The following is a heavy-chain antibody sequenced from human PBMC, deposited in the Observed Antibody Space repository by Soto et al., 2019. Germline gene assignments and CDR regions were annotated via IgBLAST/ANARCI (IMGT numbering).Heavy chain of an antibody. CDR2: ISGSGGST. J-gene: IGHJ5*02. CDR3: AKDFRSVATIQPNWFDP. V-gene: IGHV3-23*01. D-gene: IGHD5-12*01. CDR1: GFTFSSYA. Sequence: EVQLLESGGGLVQPGGSLRLSCAASGFTFSSYAMSWVRQSPGKGLEWVSAISGSGGSTYYADSVKGRFTISRDNSKNRRYLQMNSLRAEDTAVYYCAKDFRSVATIQPNWFDPWGQGTLVTVSS.